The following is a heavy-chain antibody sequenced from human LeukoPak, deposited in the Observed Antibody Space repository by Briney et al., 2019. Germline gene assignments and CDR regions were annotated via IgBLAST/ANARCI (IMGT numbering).Heavy chain of an antibody. J-gene: IGHJ3*02. V-gene: IGHV3-21*01. CDR3: VREAAGGTKGVSGTFDI. Sequence: PGGSLRLSCAASGFTFSRYEMNWVRPAPGKGRAWVSSISSCSSYIYYADSVKGRFTISRDNAKNSLYLQMNSLRAEDTAVYSCVREAAGGTKGVSGTFDIWGKGTMVTVSS. CDR2: ISSCSSYI. D-gene: IGHD6-13*01. CDR1: GFTFSRYE.